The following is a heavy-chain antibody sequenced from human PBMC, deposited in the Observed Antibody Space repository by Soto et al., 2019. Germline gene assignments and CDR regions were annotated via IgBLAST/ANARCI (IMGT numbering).Heavy chain of an antibody. V-gene: IGHV1-2*02. Sequence: VASVKVSCKASGYTLSDYYPQWVRQAPGQGLEWMGWINPNSGDTDYAQKVQGRVTLTRDTSTNTAYMEPTSLKLDDTAVYYCAREGGGIAAAGAGDDSFDIWGQGTMVTVSS. CDR3: AREGGGIAAAGAGDDSFDI. D-gene: IGHD6-13*01. CDR2: INPNSGDT. J-gene: IGHJ3*02. CDR1: GYTLSDYY.